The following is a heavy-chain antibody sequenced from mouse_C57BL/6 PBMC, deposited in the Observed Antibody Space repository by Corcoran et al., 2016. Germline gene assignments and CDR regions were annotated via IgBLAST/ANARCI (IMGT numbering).Heavy chain of an antibody. CDR2: INPNNGGT. V-gene: IGHV1-26*01. CDR1: GYTFTDYY. CDR3: ARRDVRDETY. J-gene: IGHJ3*01. D-gene: IGHD3-2*02. Sequence: EVQLQQSGPELVKPGASVKISCKASGYTFTDYYMNWVKQSHGKSLEWIGDINPNNGGTSYNQKFKGKATLTVDKSSSTAYMELRSLTSEDSAVYYCARRDVRDETYWGQGTLVTVSA.